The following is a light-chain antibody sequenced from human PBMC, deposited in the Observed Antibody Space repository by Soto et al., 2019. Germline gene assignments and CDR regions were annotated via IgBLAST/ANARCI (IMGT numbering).Light chain of an antibody. CDR1: QSVGSY. Sequence: EIVLTQSPATLSLSPGERATLSCRASQSVGSYLAWYQHKRGQAPRLLIYDASNRATGIPARFSGSGSGTDFTLTISSLEPEDFAVYYCQQRAKWPSTFGPGTKVDIK. CDR2: DAS. CDR3: QQRAKWPST. J-gene: IGKJ2*02. V-gene: IGKV3-11*01.